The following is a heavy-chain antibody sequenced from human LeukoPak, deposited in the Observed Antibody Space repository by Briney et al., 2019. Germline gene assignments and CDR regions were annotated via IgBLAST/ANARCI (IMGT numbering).Heavy chain of an antibody. Sequence: PGGSLRLSCAASGFTFSSYEINWVRQAPGKGLGWVSYISSSGGTTYYADSVKGRFTISRENVKNSLYLQMSSLRAEDTAIYYCARAARGYSGNAKKFYFDYWGQGTLVTVSS. J-gene: IGHJ4*02. CDR1: GFTFSSYE. CDR3: ARAARGYSGNAKKFYFDY. CDR2: ISSSGGTT. D-gene: IGHD5-12*01. V-gene: IGHV3-48*03.